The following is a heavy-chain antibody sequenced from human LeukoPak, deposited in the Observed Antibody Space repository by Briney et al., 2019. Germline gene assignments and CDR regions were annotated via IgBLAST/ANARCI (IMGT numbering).Heavy chain of an antibody. CDR3: ARAGHSNWNPALKY. Sequence: ASVKVSCKASGYTFTGYYMHWVRQAPGQGLEWMGWINPNSGGTNYAQKFQGWVTMTRDTSISTAYMELSRLRSEDTAVYYRARAGHSNWNPALKYWGQGTLVTVSS. J-gene: IGHJ4*02. D-gene: IGHD1-20*01. CDR2: INPNSGGT. CDR1: GYTFTGYY. V-gene: IGHV1-2*04.